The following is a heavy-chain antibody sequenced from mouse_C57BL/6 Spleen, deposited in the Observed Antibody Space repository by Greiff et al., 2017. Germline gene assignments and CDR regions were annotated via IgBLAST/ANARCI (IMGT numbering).Heavy chain of an antibody. J-gene: IGHJ1*03. V-gene: IGHV5-9-1*02. CDR3: TRESTTVGRGYFDV. Sequence: EVKLVESGEGLVKPGGSLKLSCAASGFTFSSYAMSWVRQTPEKRLEWVAYISSGGDYIYYADTVKGRFTISRDNARNTLYLQMSSLKSEDTAMYYCTRESTTVGRGYFDVWGTGTTVTVSS. D-gene: IGHD1-1*01. CDR1: GFTFSSYA. CDR2: ISSGGDYI.